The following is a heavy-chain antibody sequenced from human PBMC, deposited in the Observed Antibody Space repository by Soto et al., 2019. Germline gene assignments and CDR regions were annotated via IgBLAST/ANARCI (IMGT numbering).Heavy chain of an antibody. CDR1: GFTVSSKY. CDR3: VQTTGWPGFDF. V-gene: IGHV3-53*01. D-gene: IGHD6-19*01. CDR2: IYGGGTT. J-gene: IGHJ4*02. Sequence: EVQLVESGGGLIQPGGSLRLSCAASGFTVSSKYMTWVRQAPGKGLEWVSVIYGGGTTYYADSVKGRFTISRDKSKNTLYLQMNGLRAEDTAVYYCVQTTGWPGFDFWGEGTLVTVSS.